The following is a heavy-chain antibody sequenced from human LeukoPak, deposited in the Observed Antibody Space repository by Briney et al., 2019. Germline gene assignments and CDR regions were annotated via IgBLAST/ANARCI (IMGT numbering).Heavy chain of an antibody. CDR1: GFTFSSYA. V-gene: IGHV3-30-3*01. CDR2: ISYDGSNK. Sequence: PGGSLRLSCAASGFTFSSYAMHWVRQAPGKGLEWVAVISYDGSNKYYADSVKGRFTISRDNSKNTLYLQMNSLRADDTAVYYCARDRSGSSPFDYWGQGTLVTVSS. D-gene: IGHD6-6*01. CDR3: ARDRSGSSPFDY. J-gene: IGHJ4*02.